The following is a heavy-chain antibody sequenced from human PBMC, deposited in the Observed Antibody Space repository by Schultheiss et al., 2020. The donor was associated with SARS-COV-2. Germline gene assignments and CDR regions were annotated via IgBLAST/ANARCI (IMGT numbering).Heavy chain of an antibody. CDR2: IHYTGST. V-gene: IGHV4-61*08. J-gene: IGHJ6*02. Sequence: SQTLSLTCAVSGGSISSGGYYWSWIRQPPGKGLEWIGYIHYTGSTNYNPSLKSRVTISVDTSKNQFSLKLSSVTAADTAVYYCAREPRSTSCWGGANICYYYYYGMDVWGQGTTVTVSS. CDR1: GGSISSGGYY. D-gene: IGHD2-2*01. CDR3: AREPRSTSCWGGANICYYYYYGMDV.